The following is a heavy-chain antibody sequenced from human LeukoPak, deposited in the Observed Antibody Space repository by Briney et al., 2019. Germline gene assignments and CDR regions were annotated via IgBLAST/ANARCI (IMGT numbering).Heavy chain of an antibody. V-gene: IGHV1-2*02. J-gene: IGHJ6*03. CDR3: ARDPGSSSGWYSYYYYYMDV. CDR1: GYTFIHYY. Sequence: ASVKVSCKASGYTFIHYYMHWVRQAPGQGLEWMGWINPSSGGTSYAQKFQTRVTMTRDTSISTAYMELSGLRSDDTAVYYCARDPGSSSGWYSYYYYYMDVWGKGTTVTVSS. D-gene: IGHD6-19*01. CDR2: INPSSGGT.